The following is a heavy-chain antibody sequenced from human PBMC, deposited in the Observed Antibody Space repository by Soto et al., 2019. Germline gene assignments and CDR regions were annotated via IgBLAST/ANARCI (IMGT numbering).Heavy chain of an antibody. D-gene: IGHD4-17*01. CDR2: ISGSGDIT. CDR3: AKDWRTTVASPEYFQH. J-gene: IGHJ1*01. V-gene: IGHV3-23*01. Sequence: EVQLLESGGHLVQPGGSLRLSCAGSAFTFSSYAMSWVRQAPGKGLEWVSAISGSGDITYYADSVKGRFTISRDNSKDTLYLQMDSLRADDTAIYYCAKDWRTTVASPEYFQHWGQGTLVTVSS. CDR1: AFTFSSYA.